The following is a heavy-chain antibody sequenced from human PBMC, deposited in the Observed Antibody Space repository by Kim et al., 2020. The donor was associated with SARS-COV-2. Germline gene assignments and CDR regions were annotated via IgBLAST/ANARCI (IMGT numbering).Heavy chain of an antibody. Sequence: GGSLRLSCAASGFTFSSYEMNWVRQASGKGLEWVSYISSSGSTIYYADSVKGRFTISRDNAKNSLYLQMNSLRAEDTAVYYCARGGTWSQEEYNWFDPWGQGTLVTVSS. CDR1: GFTFSSYE. CDR2: ISSSGSTI. J-gene: IGHJ5*02. V-gene: IGHV3-48*03. D-gene: IGHD3-16*01. CDR3: ARGGTWSQEEYNWFDP.